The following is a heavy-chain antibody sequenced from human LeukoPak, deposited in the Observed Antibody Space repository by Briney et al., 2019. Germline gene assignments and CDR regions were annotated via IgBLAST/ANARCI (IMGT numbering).Heavy chain of an antibody. D-gene: IGHD2-15*01. CDR1: GFTFSSYW. Sequence: PGGSLRLSCAASGFTFSSYWMSWVRQAPGKGLEWVANINQDGSEKYYVDSVKGRFTISRDNAKNSLYLQMNSLRAEDTAVYYCATHPAGGYCSGGSCYSYYFDYWGQGTLVTVSS. V-gene: IGHV3-7*02. CDR2: INQDGSEK. J-gene: IGHJ4*02. CDR3: ATHPAGGYCSGGSCYSYYFDY.